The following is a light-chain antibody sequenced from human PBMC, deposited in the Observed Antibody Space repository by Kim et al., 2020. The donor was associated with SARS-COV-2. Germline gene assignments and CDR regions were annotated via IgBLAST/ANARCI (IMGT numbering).Light chain of an antibody. Sequence: QSALNQPASVSGSPGQSITISCTGTSSDVGGYNYVSWYQQHPGKAPKLMIYDVSKRPSGVSNRFSGSKSGNTASLTISGLQAEDEADYYCSSYTSSSSYVFGTGTKVTFL. V-gene: IGLV2-14*01. J-gene: IGLJ1*01. CDR2: DVS. CDR1: SSDVGGYNY. CDR3: SSYTSSSSYV.